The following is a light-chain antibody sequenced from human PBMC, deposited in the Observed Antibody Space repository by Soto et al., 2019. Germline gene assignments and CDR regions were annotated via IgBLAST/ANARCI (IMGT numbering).Light chain of an antibody. CDR3: SSFTSSTTRV. Sequence: QSVLTQPASVSGSPGQSITISCTGSSSDVGGYDYVSWYQQYPGKAPKLMIYDVSNRPSGVSNRFSGSKSGNTASLTISGLQAVDYAEYYCSSFTSSTTRVVRTGTKVTV. CDR1: SSDVGGYDY. CDR2: DVS. V-gene: IGLV2-14*01. J-gene: IGLJ1*01.